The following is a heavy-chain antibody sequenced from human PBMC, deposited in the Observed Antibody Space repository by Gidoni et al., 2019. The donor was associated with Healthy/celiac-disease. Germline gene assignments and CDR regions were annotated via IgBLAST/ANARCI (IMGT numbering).Heavy chain of an antibody. Sequence: QVQLVESGVGVVQPGRSLRLSCAASGFPFSSYAMDWVRQAPGKGLEWVAVISYDGSNKYYADSVKGRFTISRDNSKNTLYLQMNSLRAEDTAVYYCARDYTEQWLVLRGFDYWGQGTLVTVSS. V-gene: IGHV3-30-3*01. CDR3: ARDYTEQWLVLRGFDY. D-gene: IGHD6-19*01. CDR1: GFPFSSYA. J-gene: IGHJ4*02. CDR2: ISYDGSNK.